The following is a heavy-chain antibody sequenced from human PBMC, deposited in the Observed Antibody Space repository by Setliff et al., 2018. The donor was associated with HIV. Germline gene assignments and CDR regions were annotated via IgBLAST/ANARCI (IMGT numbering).Heavy chain of an antibody. CDR1: GFPFSSYE. D-gene: IGHD3-10*01. J-gene: IGHJ4*02. CDR2: ISSSGNFI. V-gene: IGHV3-21*01. Sequence: PGGSLRLSCAASGFPFSSYEMNWVRQAPGKGLEWVSSISSSGNFIYYEDSVKGRFTMSRDNAKNSLYLQMNSLRAEDTAVYYCARDMTYHFGAGSYLSTNQHDYWGQGTLVTVSS. CDR3: ARDMTYHFGAGSYLSTNQHDY.